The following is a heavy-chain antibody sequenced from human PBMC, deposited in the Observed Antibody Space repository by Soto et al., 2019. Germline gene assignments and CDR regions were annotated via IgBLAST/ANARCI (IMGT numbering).Heavy chain of an antibody. J-gene: IGHJ6*03. V-gene: IGHV1-18*01. Sequence: ASVKVSCKASGYTFTSYGISWVRQAPGQGLEWMGWISAYNGNTNYAQKLQGRVTMTTDTSTSTAYMELRSLRSDDTAVYYCARDLNSDYDILTGRALYYYYMAVWGKGTTVTVSS. D-gene: IGHD3-9*01. CDR3: ARDLNSDYDILTGRALYYYYMAV. CDR1: GYTFTSYG. CDR2: ISAYNGNT.